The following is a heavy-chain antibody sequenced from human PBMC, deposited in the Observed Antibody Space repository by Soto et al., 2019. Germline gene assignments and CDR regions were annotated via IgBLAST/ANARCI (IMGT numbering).Heavy chain of an antibody. J-gene: IGHJ4*01. CDR1: GDSVSSNSAG. CDR2: TYYRSKWYY. V-gene: IGHV6-1*01. Sequence: SQTLSLTCAITGDSVSSNSAGWSWVRQSPSRGLEWLGRTYYRSKWYYEYAVSVRDRITINPDTSKNQYSLQLNSVTPEDTAVYFCARGEQYSGRIFDYWGQGTLVTVSS. CDR3: ARGEQYSGRIFDY. D-gene: IGHD1-26*01.